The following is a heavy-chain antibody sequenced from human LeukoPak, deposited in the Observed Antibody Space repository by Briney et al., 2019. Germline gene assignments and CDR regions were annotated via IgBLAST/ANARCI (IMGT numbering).Heavy chain of an antibody. J-gene: IGHJ4*02. D-gene: IGHD6-19*01. CDR3: ARELGTYSSVWSRY. CDR1: GFTFNNYW. CDR2: IKQDGSEK. Sequence: GGSLRLSCAASGFTFNNYWMNWVRQAPGKGLEWVANIKQDGSEKYYVDSVKGRFTISRDNAKNSLFLQMNSLRAEDTAVYYCARELGTYSSVWSRYWGQGTLVTVSS. V-gene: IGHV3-7*03.